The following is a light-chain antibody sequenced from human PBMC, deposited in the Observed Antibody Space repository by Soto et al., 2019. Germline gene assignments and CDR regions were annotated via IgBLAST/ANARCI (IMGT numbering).Light chain of an antibody. J-gene: IGLJ2*01. CDR3: SSYAGRNNLL. CDR1: SNDVGGYNY. V-gene: IGLV2-8*01. CDR2: DIN. Sequence: QSVLTQPPSASGSPGQSVTISCTGTSNDVGGYNYVSWYQQHPGKAPKVMIYDINKRPSGVPDRFSGSKSGNTASLTVSGLQAEDEADYYCSSYAGRNNLLFGGGTKLTVL.